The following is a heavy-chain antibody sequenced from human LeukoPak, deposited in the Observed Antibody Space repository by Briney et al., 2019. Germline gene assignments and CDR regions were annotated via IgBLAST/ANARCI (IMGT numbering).Heavy chain of an antibody. CDR1: GFTVSSYS. Sequence: GGSLRLSCAASGFTVSSYSMNWVSQAPGNWLEWVSYISGSSATIYYADSVKGRFTISRHNAKNSLYLQMNSLRAEETAVYYCARDGRGAYYFDYWGQGALVTVSS. CDR3: ARDGRGAYYFDY. CDR2: ISGSSATI. D-gene: IGHD3-16*01. V-gene: IGHV3-48*04. J-gene: IGHJ4*02.